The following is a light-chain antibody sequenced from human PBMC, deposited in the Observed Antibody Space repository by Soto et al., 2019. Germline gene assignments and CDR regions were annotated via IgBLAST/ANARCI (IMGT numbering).Light chain of an antibody. V-gene: IGLV3-27*01. J-gene: IGLJ3*02. CDR2: KDN. CDR3: YSAADNNHGL. CDR1: VLAKKF. Sequence: SYELTQPSSVSVSPGQTARITCSGDVLAKKFARWFQQKPCQAPVVVIYKDNERPSGIPERFSGSSSGTTVTLTISGAQVEDEADYYCYSAADNNHGLFGGGTKLTVL.